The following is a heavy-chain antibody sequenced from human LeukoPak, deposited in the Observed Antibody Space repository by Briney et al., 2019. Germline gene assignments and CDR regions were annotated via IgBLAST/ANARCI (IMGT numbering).Heavy chain of an antibody. CDR3: ARDAPMVRGVIARSYYMDV. CDR1: GGSFSGYY. V-gene: IGHV4-34*01. CDR2: INHSGST. D-gene: IGHD3-10*01. Sequence: SETLSLTCAVYGGSFSGYYWSWIRQPPGKGLEWIGEINHSGSTNYNPSLKSRVTISVDTSKNQFSLKLSSVTAADTAVYYCARDAPMVRGVIARSYYMDVWGKGTTVTVSS. J-gene: IGHJ6*03.